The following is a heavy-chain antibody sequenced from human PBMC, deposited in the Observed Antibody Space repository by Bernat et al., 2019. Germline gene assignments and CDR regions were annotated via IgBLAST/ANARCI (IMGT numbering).Heavy chain of an antibody. CDR3: ARDTSGGGDAFDI. D-gene: IGHD1-1*01. Sequence: EVQLVESGGDLVQPGGSLRLSCAVSGFTVSSNYMTWVRQAPGKGLEWVSVIYTSGSTYYADSVKGRFTSSRDNSKNTLYLQMNSLGGEDTAIYYCARDTSGGGDAFDIWGQGTLVTVSS. V-gene: IGHV3-66*02. CDR2: IYTSGST. J-gene: IGHJ3*02. CDR1: GFTVSSNY.